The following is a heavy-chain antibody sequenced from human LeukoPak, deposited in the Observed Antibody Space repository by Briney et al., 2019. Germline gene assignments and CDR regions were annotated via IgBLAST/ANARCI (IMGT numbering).Heavy chain of an antibody. V-gene: IGHV4-39*01. CDR3: ARGRGTPIFN. CDR2: MYYSGNT. D-gene: IGHD3-9*01. J-gene: IGHJ4*02. CDR1: GGSISSSSYY. Sequence: NTSETLSLTCTVSGGSISSSSYYWGWIRQSPGKGLEWIGSMYYSGNTCYNPSLKSRVTISVDTSKNQFSLKLSSVTAADTAVYYCARGRGTPIFNWGQGTLVTVSS.